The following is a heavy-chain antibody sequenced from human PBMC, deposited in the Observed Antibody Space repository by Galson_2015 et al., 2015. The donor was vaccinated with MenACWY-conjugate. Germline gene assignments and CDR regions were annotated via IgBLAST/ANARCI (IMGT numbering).Heavy chain of an antibody. Sequence: QSGAEVKKPGESLRISCPGSGYKFTSFWINWVRQMPGKGLEWMGMIDPSGSYPKYNPSFEGHVTMSVDKSTSTAYLQWSSLKASDTAIYYWARGNVLVAGTPPDYWGQGTLVTVSS. D-gene: IGHD2-15*01. CDR1: GYKFTSFW. V-gene: IGHV5-10-1*01. CDR3: ARGNVLVAGTPPDY. CDR2: IDPSGSYP. J-gene: IGHJ4*02.